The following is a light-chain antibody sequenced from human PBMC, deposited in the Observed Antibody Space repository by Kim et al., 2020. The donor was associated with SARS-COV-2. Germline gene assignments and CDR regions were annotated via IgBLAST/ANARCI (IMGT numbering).Light chain of an antibody. Sequence: SASVGDRVTSPGRASQGINNYLAWYQQKPGKIPTRLIYAASTLQSGVPSRFSGSGSGTDFTLTINSLQPEDVATYYCQKYNSVLTFGQGTRLEIK. CDR1: QGINNY. V-gene: IGKV1-27*01. J-gene: IGKJ5*01. CDR3: QKYNSVLT. CDR2: AAS.